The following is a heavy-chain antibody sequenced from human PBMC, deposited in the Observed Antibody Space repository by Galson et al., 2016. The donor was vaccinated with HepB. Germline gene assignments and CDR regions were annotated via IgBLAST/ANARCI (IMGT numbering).Heavy chain of an antibody. CDR2: ISFDGTRK. V-gene: IGHV3-30*03. CDR3: ARPPDEIILIIYYGMEV. CDR1: GFTFSNYW. D-gene: IGHD3-10*01. Sequence: SLRLSCAGSGFTFSNYWMLWVRQAPGKGLEWVSIISFDGTRKFYADSVKGRFTISRDNSKNTLHLQMNSLRPEDTAVYYCARPPDEIILIIYYGMEVWGQGTTVTIS. J-gene: IGHJ6*02.